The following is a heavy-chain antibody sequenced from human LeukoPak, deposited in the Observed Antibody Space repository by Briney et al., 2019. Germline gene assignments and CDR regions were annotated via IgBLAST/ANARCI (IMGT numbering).Heavy chain of an antibody. CDR2: IKQDGSEK. CDR1: GFTFSSYW. D-gene: IGHD4-11*01. Sequence: GGSLRLSCAASGFTFSSYWMSWVRQAPGKGLEWVANIKQDGSEKYYVDSVKGRFTISRDSAKNSLYLQMNSLRAEDTAVYYCAKEAVTTAWNYFDYWGQGTLVTVSS. CDR3: AKEAVTTAWNYFDY. V-gene: IGHV3-7*01. J-gene: IGHJ4*02.